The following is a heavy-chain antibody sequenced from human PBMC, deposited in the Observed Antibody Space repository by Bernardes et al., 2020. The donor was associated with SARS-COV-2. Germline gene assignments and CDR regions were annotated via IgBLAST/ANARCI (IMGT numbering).Heavy chain of an antibody. CDR3: ARVAAAGNNYGMDV. CDR1: GGSISSHY. CDR2: IYYSGST. Sequence: LSLTCTVSGGSISSHYWSWIRQPPGKGLEWIGNIYYSGSTNYNPSLKSRVTISVDTSKNQFSLKLSSVTAADAAVYYCARVAAAGNNYGMDVWGQGTTVTVSS. J-gene: IGHJ6*02. V-gene: IGHV4-59*11. D-gene: IGHD6-13*01.